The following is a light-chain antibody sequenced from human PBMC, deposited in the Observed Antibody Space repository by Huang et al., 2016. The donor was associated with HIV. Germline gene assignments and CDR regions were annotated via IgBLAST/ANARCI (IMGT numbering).Light chain of an antibody. CDR3: QQTSTAPMYS. J-gene: IGKJ2*03. CDR1: QNINNY. V-gene: IGKV1-39*01. Sequence: DIQMTQSPSSLSVSVGDRVTITCRASQNINNYLNWYQQRPGKAPNLLIFGASSLQKGVPSRFSGSGSGTVFTLTINSLQPEDFATYYCQQTSTAPMYSFGQGTELEIK. CDR2: GAS.